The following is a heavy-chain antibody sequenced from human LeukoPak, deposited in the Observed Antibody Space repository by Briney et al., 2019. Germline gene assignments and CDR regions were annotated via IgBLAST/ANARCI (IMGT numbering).Heavy chain of an antibody. J-gene: IGHJ4*02. CDR2: ISGSGGST. Sequence: QPGGSLRLSCAASGFTFSSYSMSWVRQAPGKGLEWVSAISGSGGSTYYADSVKGRFTISRDNSKNTLYLQMNSLRAEDTAVYYCAKDYFSIEDIVVVPAAPTLDYWGQGTLVTVSS. V-gene: IGHV3-23*01. CDR3: AKDYFSIEDIVVVPAAPTLDY. CDR1: GFTFSSYS. D-gene: IGHD2-2*01.